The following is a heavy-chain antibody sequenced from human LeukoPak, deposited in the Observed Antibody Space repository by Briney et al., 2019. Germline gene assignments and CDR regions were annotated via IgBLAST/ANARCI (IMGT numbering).Heavy chain of an antibody. D-gene: IGHD2-15*01. J-gene: IGHJ4*02. V-gene: IGHV3-7*03. CDR1: GFTFSSYW. CDR2: IKQDGSEK. Sequence: GGSLRLSCAASGFTFSSYWMSWVRQDPGKGLEWVANIKQDGSEKYYVDSVKGRFTISRDNAKDSLYLQMNSLRAEDTAVYFCASLLLYCSGGSCYSVFDYWGQGTLVTVSS. CDR3: ASLLLYCSGGSCYSVFDY.